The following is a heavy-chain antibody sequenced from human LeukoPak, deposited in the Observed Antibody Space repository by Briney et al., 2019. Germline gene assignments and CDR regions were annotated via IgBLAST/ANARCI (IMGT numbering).Heavy chain of an antibody. CDR1: GFTFGTYA. Sequence: GGSLRLSCAASGFTFGTYAMNWVRQAPGRGLEWVSGISGSAGLTYYADSVKGRFTISRDNAKNSLYLQMNSLRAEDTAVYYCARGGTGDYYFDFWGQGTLVTVSS. J-gene: IGHJ4*02. CDR3: ARGGTGDYYFDF. V-gene: IGHV3-23*01. CDR2: ISGSAGLT. D-gene: IGHD7-27*01.